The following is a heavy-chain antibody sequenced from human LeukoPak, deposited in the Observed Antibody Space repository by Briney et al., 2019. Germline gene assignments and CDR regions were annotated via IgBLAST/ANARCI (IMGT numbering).Heavy chain of an antibody. J-gene: IGHJ4*02. D-gene: IGHD2-21*02. CDR2: ISSSGSTI. CDR1: GFTFSSYE. V-gene: IGHV3-48*03. CDR3: ARVGPYCGGDCPDY. Sequence: GGSLRLSCAASGFTFSSYEMNWVRQAPGKGLEWVSYISSSGSTIYYADSVKGRFTISRDNAKNSLYLQMNSLRAEDTAVYYCARVGPYCGGDCPDYCGEETLVTVSS.